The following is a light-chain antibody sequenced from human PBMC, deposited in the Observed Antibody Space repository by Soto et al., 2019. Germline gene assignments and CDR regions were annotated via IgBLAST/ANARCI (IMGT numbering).Light chain of an antibody. CDR3: QQYTSYSRA. CDR1: QSISHF. V-gene: IGKV1-5*01. CDR2: DAS. J-gene: IGKJ1*01. Sequence: DIRMTQSPSTLSASVGDRVTITFRASQSISHFLAWYQQKPGKVPKLLIYDASNLGSGVPSRFSGSGSGTDFTLTISGLQPDDFTTYYCQQYTSYSRAFGQGTNVDI.